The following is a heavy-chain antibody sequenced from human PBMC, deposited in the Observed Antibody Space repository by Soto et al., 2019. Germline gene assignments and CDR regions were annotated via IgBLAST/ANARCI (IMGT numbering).Heavy chain of an antibody. CDR2: INPSGGST. CDR3: VREGPNWDY. CDR1: GYTFTSNY. J-gene: IGHJ4*02. V-gene: IGHV1-46*03. Sequence: QVQLVQSGTEVKKPGASVKVSCKASGYTFTSNYLHWVRQAPGQGLEWMGIINPSGGSTTYAQKFQGRLTMTRDTSTSTVYMELSSLKSEDTAVYYCVREGPNWDYWGQGTLVTVSS.